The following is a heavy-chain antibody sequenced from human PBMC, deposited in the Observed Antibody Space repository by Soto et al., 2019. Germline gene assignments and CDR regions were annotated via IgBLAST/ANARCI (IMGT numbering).Heavy chain of an antibody. CDR1: GASITSGGYY. J-gene: IGHJ4*02. D-gene: IGHD2-21*02. V-gene: IGHV4-31*03. CDR3: VSGDAWGVLLAY. CDR2: LYFTGNT. Sequence: PSGTLSLTCTVSGASITSGGYYWNCVRLLTGRGLGWIWYLYFTGNTYYIPSHESRFIISLDTPQNQFSLELNSVAVADTSVYYCVSGDAWGVLLAYWGQGALVTVSS.